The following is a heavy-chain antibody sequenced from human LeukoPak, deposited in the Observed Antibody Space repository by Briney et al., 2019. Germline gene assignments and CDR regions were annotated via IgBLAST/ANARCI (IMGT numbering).Heavy chain of an antibody. CDR3: ARDPVPLVRYALRPLNYFYY. V-gene: IGHV1-2*02. CDR1: GYTFTGYY. CDR2: INPNSGGT. J-gene: IGHJ4*02. D-gene: IGHD2-2*01. Sequence: GASVKVSCKASGYTFTGYYMHWVRQAPGQGLEWMGWINPNSGGTNYAQKFQGRVTMTRDTSISTAYMELSRLRSDDTAVYYCARDPVPLVRYALRPLNYFYYWGQGTLVTVSS.